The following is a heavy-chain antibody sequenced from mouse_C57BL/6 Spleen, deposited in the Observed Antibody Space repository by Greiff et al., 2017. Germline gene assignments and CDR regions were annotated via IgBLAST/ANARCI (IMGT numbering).Heavy chain of an antibody. J-gene: IGHJ4*01. CDR1: GYTFTSYW. V-gene: IGHV1-69*01. Sequence: QVQLQQPGAELVMPGASVKLSCKASGYTFTSYWMHWVKQRPGQGLEWIGEIDPSDSYTNYNQKFKGKSTVTVDKSSSTAYMQLSSLTSEDSAVYYCARRGGVRQVSASYAMDYWGQGTSVTVAS. CDR2: IDPSDSYT. CDR3: ARRGGVRQVSASYAMDY. D-gene: IGHD6-2*01.